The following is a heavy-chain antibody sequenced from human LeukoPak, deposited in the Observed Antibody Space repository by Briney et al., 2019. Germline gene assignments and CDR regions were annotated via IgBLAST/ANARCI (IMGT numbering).Heavy chain of an antibody. CDR1: GFAFSTFA. J-gene: IGHJ4*02. Sequence: GGSLRLSCAASGFAFSTFAMTWVRQTPGKGLEWVSAISGGDGDTYYADSVKGRFTISRDNSKNTMWLQMSSLRPEDTAVYYCARAEGNVAVAGCLDYWGQGTLVTVSS. CDR2: ISGGDGDT. D-gene: IGHD6-19*01. V-gene: IGHV3-23*01. CDR3: ARAEGNVAVAGCLDY.